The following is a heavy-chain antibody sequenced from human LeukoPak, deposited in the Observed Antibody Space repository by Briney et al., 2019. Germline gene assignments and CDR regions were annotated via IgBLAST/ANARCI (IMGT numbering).Heavy chain of an antibody. CDR2: ISSSGSTI. V-gene: IGHV3-48*03. CDR3: ARDALWSTFGMDV. CDR1: GFTFSSYE. Sequence: GSLRLSCAASGFTFSSYEMNWVRQAPGKGLEWVSYISSSGSTIYYADSVKGRFTISRDNAKNPLYLQMNSLRAEDTAVYYCARDALWSTFGMDVWGKGTTVTVSS. J-gene: IGHJ6*04. D-gene: IGHD3-10*01.